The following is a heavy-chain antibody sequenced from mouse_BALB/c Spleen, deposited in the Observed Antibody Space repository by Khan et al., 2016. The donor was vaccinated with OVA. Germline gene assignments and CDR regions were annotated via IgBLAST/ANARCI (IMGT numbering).Heavy chain of an antibody. J-gene: IGHJ3*01. CDR3: GRGLRVGGGAC. V-gene: IGHV2-6-7*01. CDR1: GFSLTDYG. D-gene: IGHD1-1*01. CDR2: IWGDGST. Sequence: VELVESGPGLVAPSQNLSITCTVSGFSLTDYGVNWVRQPPGKGLEWLGMIWGDGSTDYNSALKSRLSISKDNSKSQVFLKMNSLQTDDTARFSGGRGLRVGGGACWGQGGVVTVCA.